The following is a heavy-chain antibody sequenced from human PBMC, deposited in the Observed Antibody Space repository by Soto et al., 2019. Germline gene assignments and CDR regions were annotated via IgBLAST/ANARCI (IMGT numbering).Heavy chain of an antibody. D-gene: IGHD4-4*01. J-gene: IGHJ5*02. V-gene: IGHV3-21*01. CDR2: ISSSSSYI. CDR3: ARDYSNYALYWFDP. Sequence: GGSLRLSCAASGFTFSSCSMNWVRQAPGKGLEWVSSISSSSSYIYYADSVKGRFTISRDNAKNSLYLQMNSLRAEDTAVYYCARDYSNYALYWFDPWGQGTLVTVSS. CDR1: GFTFSSCS.